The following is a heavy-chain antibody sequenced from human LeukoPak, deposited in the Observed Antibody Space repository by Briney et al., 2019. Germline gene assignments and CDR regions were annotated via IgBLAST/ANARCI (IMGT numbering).Heavy chain of an antibody. D-gene: IGHD3-10*01. CDR3: AKTLLRGLYYFDR. Sequence: PSETLSLTCAVSGGSISSTSYNWGWIRQPPGKGLEWIGSIFYTGSANYSPSLKSRVTMSVDTSKNQFSLILNSVTAADTAIYYCAKTLLRGLYYFDRWGQGTLVTVSS. V-gene: IGHV4-39*07. CDR1: GGSISSTSYN. J-gene: IGHJ4*02. CDR2: IFYTGSA.